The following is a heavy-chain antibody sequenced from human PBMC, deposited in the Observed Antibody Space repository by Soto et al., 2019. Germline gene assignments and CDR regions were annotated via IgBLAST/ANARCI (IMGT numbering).Heavy chain of an antibody. J-gene: IGHJ4*02. CDR3: ARDTGIAVAGTYY. V-gene: IGHV3-33*01. CDR1: GFTFNSYG. CDR2: IWYDGSNK. D-gene: IGHD6-19*01. Sequence: QVQLVESGGGVVQPGRSLRLSCAASGFTFNSYGMHWVRQAPGKGLEWVAVIWYDGSNKYYADSVKGRFTISRDNSKNTLYLQMNSLRAEDTAVYYCARDTGIAVAGTYYWGQGTLVTVSS.